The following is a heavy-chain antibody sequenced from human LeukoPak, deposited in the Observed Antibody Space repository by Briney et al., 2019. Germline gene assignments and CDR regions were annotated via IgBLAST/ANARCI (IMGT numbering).Heavy chain of an antibody. D-gene: IGHD6-19*01. V-gene: IGHV3-30-3*01. CDR2: ISYDGSNK. CDR1: GFTFSSYA. J-gene: IGHJ4*02. CDR3: ARDKSSGWYVVSY. Sequence: GGSLRLSCAASGFTFSSYAMLWLRRAPGKGLECVAVISYDGSNKYYADSVKGRFTISRDNSKNTLYLQMNSLRAEDTAVYYCARDKSSGWYVVSYWGQGTLVTVSS.